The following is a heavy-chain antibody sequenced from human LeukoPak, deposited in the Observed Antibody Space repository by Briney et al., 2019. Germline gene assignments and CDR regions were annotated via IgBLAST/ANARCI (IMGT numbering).Heavy chain of an antibody. J-gene: IGHJ4*02. Sequence: ASVKVSCKASGYTFTGHYMHWVRQAPGQGLEWMGWINPNSGGTNYAQKFQGRVTMTRDTSISTAYMELSRLRSDDTAVYYCARGYPTTSMGNFDYWGQGTLVTVSS. D-gene: IGHD2-2*01. V-gene: IGHV1-2*02. CDR1: GYTFTGHY. CDR3: ARGYPTTSMGNFDY. CDR2: INPNSGGT.